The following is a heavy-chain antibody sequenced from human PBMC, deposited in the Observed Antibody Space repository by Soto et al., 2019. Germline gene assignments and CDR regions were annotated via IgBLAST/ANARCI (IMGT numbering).Heavy chain of an antibody. J-gene: IGHJ4*02. Sequence: ASVKVSCKASGYTFTGYYMHWVLQAPGQGLEWMGWINPNSGGTNYAQKFQGRVTMTRDTSISTAYMELSRLRSDDTAVYYCARSKTYYYDSSGQPDYWGQATLVTVSS. CDR2: INPNSGGT. CDR3: ARSKTYYYDSSGQPDY. CDR1: GYTFTGYY. V-gene: IGHV1-2*02. D-gene: IGHD3-22*01.